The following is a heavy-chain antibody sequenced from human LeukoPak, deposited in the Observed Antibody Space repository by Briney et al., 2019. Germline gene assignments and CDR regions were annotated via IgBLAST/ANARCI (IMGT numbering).Heavy chain of an antibody. D-gene: IGHD1-26*01. CDR1: GYTFTSYY. CDR3: ARGEGATGSFDY. CDR2: INPSGGST. Sequence: GASVKVSCKASGYTFTSYYMHWVRQAPGQGLEWMGIINPSGGSTSYAQKFQGRVTMTRDTSTSTAYMELRSLRSDDTAVYYCARGEGATGSFDYWGQGTLVTVSS. V-gene: IGHV1-46*01. J-gene: IGHJ4*02.